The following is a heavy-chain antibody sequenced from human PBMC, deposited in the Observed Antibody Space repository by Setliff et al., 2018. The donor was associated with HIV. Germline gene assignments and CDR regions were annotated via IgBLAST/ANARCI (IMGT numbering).Heavy chain of an antibody. D-gene: IGHD2-15*01. V-gene: IGHV4-39*01. J-gene: IGHJ5*02. Sequence: SETLSLTCTVSGGSISSSSYYWGWIRQPPGKGLAWIGSIYYSGSTYYNPSLKSRVTISVDTSKNQFSLKLSSVTAADTAVYYCARHHYSNWFDPWGQGTLVTVSS. CDR2: IYYSGST. CDR3: ARHHYSNWFDP. CDR1: GGSISSSSYY.